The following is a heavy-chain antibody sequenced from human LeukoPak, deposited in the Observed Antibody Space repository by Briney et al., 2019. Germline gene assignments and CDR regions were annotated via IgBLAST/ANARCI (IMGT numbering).Heavy chain of an antibody. V-gene: IGHV5-51*01. CDR1: GYSFSSYW. Sequence: GESLKISCKGSGYSFSSYWIAWVRQMPGKGLEWMGVIYPRDSRTTYSPSFQDQVTISVDKSISTAYLQWTSLKASDTAMYYCARHLSDITSSPNYWGPGTLVTVSS. CDR2: IYPRDSRT. J-gene: IGHJ4*02. CDR3: ARHLSDITSSPNY. D-gene: IGHD2-2*01.